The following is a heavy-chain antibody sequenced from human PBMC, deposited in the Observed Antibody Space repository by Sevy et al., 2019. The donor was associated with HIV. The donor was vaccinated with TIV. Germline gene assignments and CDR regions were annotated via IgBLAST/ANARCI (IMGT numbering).Heavy chain of an antibody. CDR3: ARSDGSGRISYFDY. V-gene: IGHV3-11*01. D-gene: IGHD3-10*01. CDR1: GFTFSDCY. Sequence: GGSLRLSCAASGFTFSDCYMSWIRQAPGKGLEWISYISSGYTIKCADSVKGRFTISRYNAKNSLYLQMNSLRAEDTAVYYCARSDGSGRISYFDYWGQGSLVTVSS. J-gene: IGHJ4*02. CDR2: ISSGYTI.